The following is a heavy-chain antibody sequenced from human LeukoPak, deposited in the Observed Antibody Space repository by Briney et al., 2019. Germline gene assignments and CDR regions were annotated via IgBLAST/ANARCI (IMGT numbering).Heavy chain of an antibody. J-gene: IGHJ4*02. CDR2: INWNGGST. CDR1: GFTFSSYS. V-gene: IGHV3-20*04. D-gene: IGHD4-17*01. CDR3: ARDSKSDYVGFY. Sequence: GGSLRLSCAASGFTFSSYSMNWVRQAPGKGLEWVSGINWNGGSTHYADSVKGRFTISRDNAKNSLYLQMNSLRAEDTALYYCARDSKSDYVGFYWGQGTLVSVSS.